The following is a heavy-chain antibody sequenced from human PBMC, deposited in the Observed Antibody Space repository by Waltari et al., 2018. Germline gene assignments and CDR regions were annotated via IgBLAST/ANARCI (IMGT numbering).Heavy chain of an antibody. CDR1: GLTFFPHG. Sequence: EVQLLESGGGLIQPGGSLRLSCAASGLTFFPHGMSWVGQAPGKGLEWVSAISGSGDPTYYAESVKGRFTISRDNSKNMLYLEMNSLRAEDTAIYYCATVGDVVLVTYFGHWGQGALVTVSS. CDR2: ISGSGDPT. CDR3: ATVGDVVLVTYFGH. D-gene: IGHD2-15*01. V-gene: IGHV3-23*01. J-gene: IGHJ4*02.